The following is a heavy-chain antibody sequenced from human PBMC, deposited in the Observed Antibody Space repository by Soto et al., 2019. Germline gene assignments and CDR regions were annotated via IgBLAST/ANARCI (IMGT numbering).Heavy chain of an antibody. CDR2: ISSSSSYI. J-gene: IGHJ4*02. CDR3: ARETQQLAFDY. V-gene: IGHV3-21*01. Sequence: EVQLVESGGGLVKPGGSLRLSCAASGFTFSSYSMNWVRQAPGKGLEWVSSISSSSSYIYYVDSVKGRFTISRDNAKNSLYLQMNSLRAEDTAVYYCARETQQLAFDYWGQGTLVTVSS. CDR1: GFTFSSYS. D-gene: IGHD6-13*01.